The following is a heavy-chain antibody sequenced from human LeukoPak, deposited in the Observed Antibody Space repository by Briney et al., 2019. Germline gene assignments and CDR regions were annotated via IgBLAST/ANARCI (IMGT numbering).Heavy chain of an antibody. Sequence: SKTLSLTCTVSGGSVSSSSYYWGWIRQPPGKGLEWIGSIYYSGSTYYNPSLKSRVTISVDTSKNQFSLKLSSVTAADTAVYYCARLNTADAFDIWGQGTMVTVSS. CDR1: GGSVSSSSYY. D-gene: IGHD2-2*02. J-gene: IGHJ3*02. V-gene: IGHV4-39*01. CDR2: IYYSGST. CDR3: ARLNTADAFDI.